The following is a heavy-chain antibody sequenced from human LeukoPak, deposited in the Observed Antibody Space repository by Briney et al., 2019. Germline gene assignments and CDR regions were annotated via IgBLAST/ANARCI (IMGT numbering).Heavy chain of an antibody. CDR3: ARVMTATYYYYMDV. Sequence: ASVKVSCKASGYTFTSYDINWVRQATGQGLEWMGWMNPNSGNTGYAQKFQGRVTMNRNTSISTAYMELSSLRSEDTAVYYCARVMTATYYYYMDVWGKGTTVTVSS. D-gene: IGHD3-16*01. J-gene: IGHJ6*03. V-gene: IGHV1-8*01. CDR2: MNPNSGNT. CDR1: GYTFTSYD.